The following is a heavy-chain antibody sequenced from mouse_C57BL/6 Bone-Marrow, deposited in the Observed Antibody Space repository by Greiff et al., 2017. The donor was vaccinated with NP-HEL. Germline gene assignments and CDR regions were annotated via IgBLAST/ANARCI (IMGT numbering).Heavy chain of an antibody. V-gene: IGHV1-26*01. Sequence: EVQLQQSGPELVKPGASVKISCKASGYTFTDYYMNWVKQSHGKSLEWIGDINPNNGGTSYNQKFKGKATLTVDKSSSTAYMELRSLTSEDSAVYYGARSDSNPRGAWFAYWGQGTLVTVSA. CDR2: INPNNGGT. CDR3: ARSDSNPRGAWFAY. J-gene: IGHJ3*01. CDR1: GYTFTDYY. D-gene: IGHD2-5*01.